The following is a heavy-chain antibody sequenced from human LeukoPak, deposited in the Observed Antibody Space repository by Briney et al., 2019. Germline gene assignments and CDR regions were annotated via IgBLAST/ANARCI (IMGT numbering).Heavy chain of an antibody. CDR2: IYYSGST. Sequence: SETLSLTCTVSGGSISSYYWSWIRQPPGKGLEWIGYIYYSGSTNYNPSLKSRVTISVDTSKNRFSLKLSSVTAADTAVYYWARAHSSGWSGVDYWGQGTLVTVSS. D-gene: IGHD6-19*01. J-gene: IGHJ4*02. CDR1: GGSISSYY. CDR3: ARAHSSGWSGVDY. V-gene: IGHV4-59*01.